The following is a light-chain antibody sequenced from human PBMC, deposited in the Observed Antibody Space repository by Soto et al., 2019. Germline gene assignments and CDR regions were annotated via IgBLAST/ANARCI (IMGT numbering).Light chain of an antibody. J-gene: IGKJ5*01. CDR1: QSVSSNY. CDR2: GAS. CDR3: QQYGRSPLT. V-gene: IGKV3-20*01. Sequence: EIVLTQSPGTLSLSPGERATLCCRASQSVSSNYLVWYQQKPGQTPRLLIYGASNRATGIPDRFSGSGSGTDFTLTISRLEPEDFALYYCQQYGRSPLTFGQGTRLEIK.